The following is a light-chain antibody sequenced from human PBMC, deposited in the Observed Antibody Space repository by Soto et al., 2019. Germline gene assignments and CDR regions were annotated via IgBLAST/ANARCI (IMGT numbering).Light chain of an antibody. CDR1: SSNIGRNT. CDR3: AAWDDSLNAVV. Sequence: VLTQPPSESGSPGQRVTISCSGSSSNIGRNTVNWYQQLPGTAPKVLIYSNNQRPSGVPDRLSGSKSGTSASLAISGLQSEDEADYYCAAWDDSLNAVVFGGGTKLTVL. V-gene: IGLV1-44*01. J-gene: IGLJ2*01. CDR2: SNN.